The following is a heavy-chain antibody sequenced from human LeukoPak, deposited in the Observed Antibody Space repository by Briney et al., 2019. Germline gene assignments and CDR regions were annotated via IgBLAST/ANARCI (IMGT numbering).Heavy chain of an antibody. CDR3: AKEGRSLQTY. D-gene: IGHD5-24*01. V-gene: IGHV3-7*03. J-gene: IGHJ4*02. Sequence: GGSLRLSCAASGFMFSSNWMSWVRLAPGKGLEWVANIKEDGTETYYVDSVKGRFTISRDNAKDSLYLQMNSLRVEDTAVYYCAKEGRSLQTYWGQGTLVAVSS. CDR1: GFMFSSNW. CDR2: IKEDGTET.